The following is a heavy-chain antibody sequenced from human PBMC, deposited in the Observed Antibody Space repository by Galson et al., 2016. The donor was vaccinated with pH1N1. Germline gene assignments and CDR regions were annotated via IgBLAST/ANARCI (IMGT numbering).Heavy chain of an antibody. J-gene: IGHJ6*02. D-gene: IGHD3-3*01. Sequence: SLRLSCAASGFTFATYGMSWVRQAPGKGLEWVGLISGRDGSTEYRDSVKGRFTISRDNSKNTWYLQMNSLRAEDTAIYYCAKDNLRDDFWGNYQYGLEVWGQGTTVTASS. CDR3: AKDNLRDDFWGNYQYGLEV. CDR1: GFTFATYG. CDR2: ISGRDGST. V-gene: IGHV3-23*01.